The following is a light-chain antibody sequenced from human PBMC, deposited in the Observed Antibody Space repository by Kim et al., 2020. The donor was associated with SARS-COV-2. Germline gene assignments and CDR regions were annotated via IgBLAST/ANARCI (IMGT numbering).Light chain of an antibody. Sequence: SPRERVTLSCRASQSVSNNYLGWYQQKPGLAPRLLIYGASSRATGIPDRFSGSGSGTDFTLSISRLEPEDFALYYCQQYGRSPPTFGGGTKVDIK. CDR1: QSVSNNY. J-gene: IGKJ4*01. CDR2: GAS. CDR3: QQYGRSPPT. V-gene: IGKV3-20*01.